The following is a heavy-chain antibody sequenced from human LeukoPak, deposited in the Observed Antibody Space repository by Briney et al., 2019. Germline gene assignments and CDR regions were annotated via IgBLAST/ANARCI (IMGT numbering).Heavy chain of an antibody. D-gene: IGHD1-14*01. CDR2: IIPIFDTA. J-gene: IGHJ5*02. CDR3: ARDIKRSRARWENLGFDP. CDR1: GGTFSSYA. Sequence: ASVKVSCKASGGTFSSYAISWVRQAPGQGLEWMGGIIPIFDTANYAQKFQGRVTMTTDTSTSTAYMELRSLRSDDTAMYYCARDIKRSRARWENLGFDPWGQGTLVTVSS. V-gene: IGHV1-69*05.